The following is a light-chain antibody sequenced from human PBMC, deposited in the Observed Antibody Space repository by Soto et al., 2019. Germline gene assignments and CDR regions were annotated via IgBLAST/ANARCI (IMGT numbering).Light chain of an antibody. V-gene: IGLV1-51*02. Sequence: QSVLTQPPSVSAAPGQKVTISCSGSSSNIGNNYVSWYQQLPGTAPKLLIYENSKRPSGIPDRFSGSKSGTSATLGITGLQTVDEADYYCGTWDSSLSAWLFGGGTKLTVL. CDR2: ENS. J-gene: IGLJ3*02. CDR3: GTWDSSLSAWL. CDR1: SSNIGNNY.